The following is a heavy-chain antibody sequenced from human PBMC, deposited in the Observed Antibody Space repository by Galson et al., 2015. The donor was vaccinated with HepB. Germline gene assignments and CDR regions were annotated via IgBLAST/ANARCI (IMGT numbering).Heavy chain of an antibody. Sequence: SLRLSCAVSGFTFSDYYMSWIRQAPGKGLEWVSYISSSSSYTKYADSVKGRFTISRDNAKNSLYLQMSSLRAEDTAVYYCARGPSSSWSSFDYWGQGTLVTASS. V-gene: IGHV3-11*06. CDR3: ARGPSSSWSSFDY. D-gene: IGHD6-13*01. CDR1: GFTFSDYY. CDR2: ISSSSSYT. J-gene: IGHJ4*02.